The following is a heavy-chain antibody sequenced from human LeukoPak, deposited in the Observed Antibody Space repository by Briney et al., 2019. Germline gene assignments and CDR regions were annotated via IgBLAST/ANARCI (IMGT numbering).Heavy chain of an antibody. V-gene: IGHV4-59*01. CDR2: IYYSGST. CDR1: GGSIGSYY. CDR3: ARFNDSSGYYFDAFDI. J-gene: IGHJ3*02. D-gene: IGHD3-22*01. Sequence: SETLSLTCTVSGGSIGSYYWSWIRQPPGKGLEWIGYIYYSGSTNYNPSLKSRVTISVDTSKNQFSLKLSSVTAADTAVYYCARFNDSSGYYFDAFDIWGQGTMVTVSS.